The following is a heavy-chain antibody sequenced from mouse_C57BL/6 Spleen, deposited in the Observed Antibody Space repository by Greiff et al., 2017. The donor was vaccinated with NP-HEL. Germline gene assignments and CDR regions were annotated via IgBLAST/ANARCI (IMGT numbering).Heavy chain of an antibody. Sequence: EVKLEESGPGLVKPSQSLSLTCSVTGYSITSGYYWNWIRQFPGNKLEWMGYISYDGSNNYNPSLKNRISITRDTSKNQFFLKLNSVTTEDTATYYCAREGSNYAWFAYWGQGTLVTVSA. J-gene: IGHJ3*01. V-gene: IGHV3-6*01. CDR3: AREGSNYAWFAY. CDR1: GYSITSGYY. CDR2: ISYDGSN. D-gene: IGHD2-5*01.